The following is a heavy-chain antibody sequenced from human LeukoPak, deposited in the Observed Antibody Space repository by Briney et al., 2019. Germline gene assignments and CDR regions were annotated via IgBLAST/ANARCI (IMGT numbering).Heavy chain of an antibody. Sequence: PGGSLRLSCAASGGTVSSNYMSWVRQAPGKGLEWVAGISWSSGSIGYADSVKGRFTISRDNAKNSLYLQMNSLRAEDTALYYCAKDISSAGSYYLDYWGQETVVSVSS. J-gene: IGHJ4*02. V-gene: IGHV3-9*01. CDR3: AKDISSAGSYYLDY. CDR2: ISWSSGSI. D-gene: IGHD3-10*01. CDR1: GGTVSSNY.